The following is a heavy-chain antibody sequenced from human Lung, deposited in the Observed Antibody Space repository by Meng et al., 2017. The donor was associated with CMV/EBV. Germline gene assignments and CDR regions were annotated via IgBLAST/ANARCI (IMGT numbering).Heavy chain of an antibody. J-gene: IGHJ4*02. D-gene: IGHD1-26*01. CDR3: ARGLVEASGVF. V-gene: IGHV3-30-3*01. CDR2: ISYDGNSQ. CDR1: GFTFNTHG. Sequence: GGSLRLSCAASGFTFNTHGIHWVRQAPGKGLEWVALISYDGNSQYYADSVKGRFTVSRDNLQMNSLRPEDTAIYYCARGLVEASGVFWGQGTLVTVSS.